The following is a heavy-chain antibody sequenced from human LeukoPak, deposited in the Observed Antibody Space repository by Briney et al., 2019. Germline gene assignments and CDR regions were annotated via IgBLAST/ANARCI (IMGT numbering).Heavy chain of an antibody. CDR3: ARSTTSMSRADAFDI. V-gene: IGHV1-69*06. D-gene: IGHD4-11*01. CDR2: IIPIFGTA. CDR1: GGTSNSYA. J-gene: IGHJ3*02. Sequence: SVKVSCKASGGTSNSYAISWVRQAPGQGLEWMGGIIPIFGTANYAQKFQGRVTITADKSTSTAYMELSSLRSEDTAVYYCARSTTSMSRADAFDIWGQGTMVTVSS.